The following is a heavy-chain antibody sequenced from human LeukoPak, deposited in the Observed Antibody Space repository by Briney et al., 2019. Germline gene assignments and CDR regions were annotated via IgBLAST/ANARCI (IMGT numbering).Heavy chain of an antibody. J-gene: IGHJ4*02. CDR2: IYPGDSDT. V-gene: IGHV5-51*01. CDR1: GYSFTSYW. D-gene: IGHD3-10*01. CDR3: AVRGASWHVQYYFDY. Sequence: GESLKISCKGSGYSFTSYWIGWVRQMPGKGLEWMGIIYPGDSDTRYSPSFQGQVTISADKSISTAYLQWSSLKASDTAMYYCAVRGASWHVQYYFDYWGQGTLVTVSS.